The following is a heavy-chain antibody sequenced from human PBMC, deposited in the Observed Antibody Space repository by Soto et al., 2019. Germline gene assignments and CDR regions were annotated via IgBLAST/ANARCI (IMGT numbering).Heavy chain of an antibody. Sequence: EVQLLESGGGLVQPGGSLRLSCAASGLTFSSYALSWVGQAPGKGLEWVSIIGNSGGSTFYADSVKGRCTISRDNSKNTLYLQMNNLRAEDTAVYYCAKHFDSGCPDYWGQGTLVTVSS. CDR3: AKHFDSGCPDY. V-gene: IGHV3-23*01. CDR1: GLTFSSYA. J-gene: IGHJ4*02. CDR2: IGNSGGST. D-gene: IGHD6-19*01.